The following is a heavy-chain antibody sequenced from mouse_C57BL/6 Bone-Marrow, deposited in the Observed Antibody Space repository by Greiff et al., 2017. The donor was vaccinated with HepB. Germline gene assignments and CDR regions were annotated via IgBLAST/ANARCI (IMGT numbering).Heavy chain of an antibody. CDR3: ARRGVVAHYYAMDY. D-gene: IGHD1-1*01. CDR1: GYTFTSYW. V-gene: IGHV1-7*01. Sequence: QVQLKQSGAELAKPGASVKLSCKASGYTFTSYWMHWVKQRPGQGLEWIGYINPSSGYTKYNQKFKDKAILTADKSSSTAYMQLSSLTYEDSAVYYCARRGVVAHYYAMDYWGQGTSVTVSS. CDR2: INPSSGYT. J-gene: IGHJ4*01.